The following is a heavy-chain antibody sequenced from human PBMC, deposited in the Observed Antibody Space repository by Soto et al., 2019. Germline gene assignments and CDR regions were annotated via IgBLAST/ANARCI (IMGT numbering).Heavy chain of an antibody. CDR3: ARTDSRPQDFDY. CDR2: ISAYNGNT. D-gene: IGHD6-13*01. J-gene: IGHJ4*02. V-gene: IGHV1-18*01. Sequence: QVQLVQSGAEVKKPGASVKVSCKASGYTFTSYGITWVRQAPGQGLGWMGWISAYNGNTNYAQKLQGRVTMTTYTFTSTAYMELRSLRSDDTAVYYCARTDSRPQDFDYWGQGTLVTVSS. CDR1: GYTFTSYG.